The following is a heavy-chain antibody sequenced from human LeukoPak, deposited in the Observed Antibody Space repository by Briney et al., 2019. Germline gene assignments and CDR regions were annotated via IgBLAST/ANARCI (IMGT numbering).Heavy chain of an antibody. CDR3: GRRRWYYDNLTGGTEDAFDI. CDR2: IYYSGST. V-gene: IGHV4-59*01. CDR1: GGSISSYY. D-gene: IGHD3-9*01. Sequence: PSETLSLTCAVSGGSISSYYWSWIRQPPGKGLEWIGYIYYSGSTNYNPSLKSRVTISVDTSKNQFSLKLSSVTAADTAVYYCGRRRWYYDNLTGGTEDAFDIWGQGTMVTVSS. J-gene: IGHJ3*02.